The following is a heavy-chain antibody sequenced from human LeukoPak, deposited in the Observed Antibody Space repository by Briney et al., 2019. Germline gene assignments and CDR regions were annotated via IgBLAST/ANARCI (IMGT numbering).Heavy chain of an antibody. Sequence: SETLSLTCTVSGGSISSGGYYWSWIRQHPGKGLEWIGYIYYSGSTYYNPSLKSPVTISVDMPKNQFSLNLSSVTVADTAVYYCAGRVGATIWTGLHFWGQGILVTVSS. D-gene: IGHD1-26*01. V-gene: IGHV4-31*01. CDR2: IYYSGST. CDR1: GGSISSGGYY. CDR3: AGRVGATIWTGLHF. J-gene: IGHJ4*02.